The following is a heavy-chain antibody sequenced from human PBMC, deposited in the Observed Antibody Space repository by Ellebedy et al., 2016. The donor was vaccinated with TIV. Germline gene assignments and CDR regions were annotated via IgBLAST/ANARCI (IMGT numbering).Heavy chain of an antibody. V-gene: IGHV3-74*01. Sequence: HTGGSLRLSCAASGFTLSSYWMHWVRQAPGKGLVWVSRINSDGSTTNYADSAKGRFTISRDNAKNTLNLQMNSLRADDTAVYYCARFGSPTYTSVWGQGTLVTVSS. D-gene: IGHD4-17*01. J-gene: IGHJ4*02. CDR2: INSDGSTT. CDR1: GFTLSSYW. CDR3: ARFGSPTYTSV.